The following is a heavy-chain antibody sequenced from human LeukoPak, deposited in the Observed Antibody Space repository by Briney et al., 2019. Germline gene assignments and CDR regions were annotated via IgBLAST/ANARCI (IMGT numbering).Heavy chain of an antibody. Sequence: KPSETLSLTCTVSGGSISSSSYYWGWIRQPPGKGLEWIGSIYYSGSTYYNPSLKSRVTISVDTSKNQFSLKLSSVTAADTAVYYCARLLTYVEAFDIWGQGTMVTVSS. CDR1: GGSISSSSYY. D-gene: IGHD1-1*01. J-gene: IGHJ3*02. CDR2: IYYSGST. V-gene: IGHV4-39*01. CDR3: ARLLTYVEAFDI.